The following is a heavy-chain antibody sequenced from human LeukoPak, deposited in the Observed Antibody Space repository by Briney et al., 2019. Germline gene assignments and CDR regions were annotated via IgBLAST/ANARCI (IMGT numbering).Heavy chain of an antibody. CDR2: IYYSGST. CDR1: GGSISSYY. J-gene: IGHJ4*02. V-gene: IGHV4-59*01. D-gene: IGHD4-23*01. Sequence: SETLSLTCTVSGGSISSYYWSWIRQPPGKGLEWIGYIYYSGSTNYNPSLKSRVTISVDTSKNQFSLKLSSVTAADTAVYYCASFDYGGNSVDYWGQGTLVTVSS. CDR3: ASFDYGGNSVDY.